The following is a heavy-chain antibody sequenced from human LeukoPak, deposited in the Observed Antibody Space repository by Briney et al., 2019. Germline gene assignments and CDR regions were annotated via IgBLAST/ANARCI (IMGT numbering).Heavy chain of an antibody. CDR1: GDTFTTYD. J-gene: IGHJ6*03. CDR3: ARAITIFDYYYMDV. CDR2: MNPKSGNT. Sequence: ASVKVSCNISGDTFTTYDINWVRQATGQGLEWMGWMNPKSGNTVYAQKFQGRLTLTRDISISTAYMELSSLRSEDTAVYFCARAITIFDYYYMDVWGKGTTVTVSS. V-gene: IGHV1-8*01. D-gene: IGHD3-3*01.